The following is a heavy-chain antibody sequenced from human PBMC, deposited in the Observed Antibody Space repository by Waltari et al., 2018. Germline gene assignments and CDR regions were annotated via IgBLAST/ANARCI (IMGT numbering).Heavy chain of an antibody. CDR1: RFIFSNFA. CDR3: AKGRGNKLDFIDGFDI. V-gene: IGHV3-23*01. CDR2: IRGTSDKT. D-gene: IGHD3-3*01. Sequence: EVYLLESGGDLVLPGGSLRLSCAASRFIFSNFAMTWVREAPGKGLEGVASIRGTSDKTYYADSVKGRFTISRDNSKNTLYLQINSLRADDTAVYYCAKGRGNKLDFIDGFDIWGQGTMVTVSP. J-gene: IGHJ3*02.